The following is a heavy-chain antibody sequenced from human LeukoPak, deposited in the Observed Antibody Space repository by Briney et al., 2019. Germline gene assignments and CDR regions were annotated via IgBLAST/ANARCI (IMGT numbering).Heavy chain of an antibody. Sequence: TLSLTCTVSGDSISSGGYSWSWIRQPPGKGLEWIGYIYYSGSSYYNPSLKSRVTISVDTSKNQFSLKLSSVTAADTAVYYRARRGIATEGYYFDYWGQGTLVTVSS. CDR3: ARRGIATEGYYFDY. CDR2: IYYSGSS. V-gene: IGHV4-30-4*07. J-gene: IGHJ4*02. CDR1: GDSISSGGYS. D-gene: IGHD6-13*01.